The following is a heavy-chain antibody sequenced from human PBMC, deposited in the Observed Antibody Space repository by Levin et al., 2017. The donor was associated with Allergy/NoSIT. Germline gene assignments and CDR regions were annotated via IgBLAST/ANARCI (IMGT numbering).Heavy chain of an antibody. CDR1: GFTFSSSA. Sequence: LSLTCAASGFTFSSSAMSWVRQAPGKGLEWVSAISGSGGSTYYADSVKGRFTISRDNSKNTLYLQMNSLRAEDTAVYYCANGGYEDAFDIWGQGTMVTVSS. V-gene: IGHV3-23*01. CDR3: ANGGYEDAFDI. CDR2: ISGSGGST. D-gene: IGHD5-12*01. J-gene: IGHJ3*02.